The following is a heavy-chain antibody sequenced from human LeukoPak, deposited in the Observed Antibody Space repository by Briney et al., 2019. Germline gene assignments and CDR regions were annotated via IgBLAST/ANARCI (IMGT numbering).Heavy chain of an antibody. J-gene: IGHJ6*02. Sequence: SVKVSCKASGYTFTSYGISWVRQAPGQGLEWMGGIIPIFGTANYAQKFQGRVTITADESTSTAYMELSSLRSEDTAVYYCARDDFWSGYNEYYYYGMDVWGQGTTVTVSS. CDR1: GYTFTSYG. V-gene: IGHV1-69*13. CDR3: ARDDFWSGYNEYYYYGMDV. D-gene: IGHD3-3*01. CDR2: IIPIFGTA.